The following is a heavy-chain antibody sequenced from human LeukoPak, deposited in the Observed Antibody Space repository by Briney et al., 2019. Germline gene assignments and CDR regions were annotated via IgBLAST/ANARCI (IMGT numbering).Heavy chain of an antibody. CDR3: AHHGGGTIRLGAFDI. V-gene: IGHV3-23*01. D-gene: IGHD3-3*01. CDR1: GGSFSGYY. Sequence: TSETLSLTCAVYGGSFSGYYWSWVRQAPGKGLEWVSAISGNGGDTFYADSVKGRFTNSRDNSKNTLYLQMSSLRAEDAAVYYCAHHGGGTIRLGAFDIWGQGTMVTVSS. CDR2: ISGNGGDT. J-gene: IGHJ3*02.